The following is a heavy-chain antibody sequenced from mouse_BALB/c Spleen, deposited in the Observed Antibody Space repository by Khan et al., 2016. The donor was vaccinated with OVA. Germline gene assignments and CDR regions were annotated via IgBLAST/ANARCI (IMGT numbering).Heavy chain of an antibody. Sequence: EVELVESGGGLVKPGDSLKLSCAASGFTFSKYAMSWVRQTPEKRLEWVATISSGGGSYIYYPDSVKGRFTIFRDNAKNTHFLQISSLWSEYTAMYYCSKVYFGYFDYWGQGTTLTVSS. J-gene: IGHJ2*01. CDR2: ISSGGGSYI. V-gene: IGHV5-9-3*01. D-gene: IGHD1-1*01. CDR1: GFTFSKYA. CDR3: SKVYFGYFDY.